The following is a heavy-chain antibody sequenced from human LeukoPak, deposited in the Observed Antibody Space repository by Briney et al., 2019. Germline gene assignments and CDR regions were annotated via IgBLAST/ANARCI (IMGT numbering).Heavy chain of an antibody. J-gene: IGHJ4*02. CDR3: ARHTWDDASDY. CDR1: GYSFTSYW. V-gene: IGHV5-51*01. D-gene: IGHD1-1*01. CDR2: IYPGDSDT. Sequence: AGESVKISCKGSGYSFTSYWLGLVRQMPGKGLEWMWVIYPGDSDTRYSPSFQGQVTISADTSISTAYLQWSSLKASDTAMYYCARHTWDDASDYGGQGTLVTVSS.